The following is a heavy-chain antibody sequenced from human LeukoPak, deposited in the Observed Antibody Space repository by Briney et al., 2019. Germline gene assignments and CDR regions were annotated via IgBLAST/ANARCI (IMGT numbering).Heavy chain of an antibody. CDR1: GGSISSTNCY. CDR2: FDSSGTS. D-gene: IGHD4/OR15-4a*01. CDR3: ARLIDYGGFYFYYYMDV. Sequence: PSETLSLTCTVSGGSISSTNCYWVWIRPPPEQGLEGIGNFDSSGTSHYSPVLKSRVTISLDTSKSHFSLRLTSVTAADAAVYYCARLIDYGGFYFYYYMDVWGKGTSVTVSS. V-gene: IGHV4-39*02. J-gene: IGHJ6*03.